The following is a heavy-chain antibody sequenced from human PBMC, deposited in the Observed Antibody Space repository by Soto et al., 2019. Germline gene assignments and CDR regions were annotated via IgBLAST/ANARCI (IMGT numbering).Heavy chain of an antibody. CDR2: IYYSGST. D-gene: IGHD2-21*02. J-gene: IGHJ6*03. Sequence: SETLSLTCSVSGGSISSYYWSWIRQPPGKGLEWIGYIYYSGSTNYNPSLKSRVTISVDTSKNQFSLKLSSVTAADTAVYYCARLVTYYYYMDVWGKGTTVTVSS. V-gene: IGHV4-59*08. CDR1: GGSISSYY. CDR3: ARLVTYYYYMDV.